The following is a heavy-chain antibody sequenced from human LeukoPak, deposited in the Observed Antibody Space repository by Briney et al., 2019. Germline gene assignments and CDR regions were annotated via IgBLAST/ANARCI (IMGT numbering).Heavy chain of an antibody. Sequence: KPGGSLRLSCAASGFTFSSYSMNWVRQAPGKGLEWVSSISSRSSYIYYADSVKGRFTISRDDAKSSLNLQMNSLRAEDTAVYYCAIVLAAAGTLHFDHWGQGALVSVSS. CDR2: ISSRSSYI. CDR3: AIVLAAAGTLHFDH. V-gene: IGHV3-21*01. D-gene: IGHD6-13*01. J-gene: IGHJ4*02. CDR1: GFTFSSYS.